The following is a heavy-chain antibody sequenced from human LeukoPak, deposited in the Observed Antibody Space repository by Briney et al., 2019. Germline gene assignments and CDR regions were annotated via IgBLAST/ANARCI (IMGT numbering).Heavy chain of an antibody. J-gene: IGHJ6*03. CDR2: IIPIFGTA. CDR3: ARAIRGSKIASRYYFYYMDI. D-gene: IGHD3-10*01. Sequence: GASVKVSCKASGYTFTNYAMNWVRQAPGQGLEWMGGIIPIFGTANYAQKFQGRVTITADKSTNTAYMELSSLRSEDTAVYYCARAIRGSKIASRYYFYYMDIWGKGTTVTVSS. V-gene: IGHV1-69*06. CDR1: GYTFTNYA.